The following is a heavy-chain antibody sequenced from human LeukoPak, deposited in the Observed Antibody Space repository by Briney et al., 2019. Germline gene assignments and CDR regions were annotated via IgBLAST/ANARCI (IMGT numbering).Heavy chain of an antibody. J-gene: IGHJ5*02. CDR2: IYSSGST. V-gene: IGHV3-53*01. Sequence: PGGSLRLSCGASGFTNYMSWVRQAADRGLEWVSSIYSSGSTYYADSVRGRFTISRDKTKNTLFLLMNSLRVEDTALYYCARDLLEPEMAAWGLGTLVTVSS. CDR1: GFTNY. CDR3: ARDLLEPEMAA. D-gene: IGHD5-24*01.